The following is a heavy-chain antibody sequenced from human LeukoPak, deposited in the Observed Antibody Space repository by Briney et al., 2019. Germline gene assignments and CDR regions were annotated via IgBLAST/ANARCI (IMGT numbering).Heavy chain of an antibody. CDR2: IYYSGST. CDR1: GGSISSGNYY. D-gene: IGHD3-22*01. V-gene: IGHV4-30-4*01. CDR3: ARKQSSGYYLNWFDP. J-gene: IGHJ5*02. Sequence: SQTLSLTCTVFGGSISSGNYYWSWIRQPPGKGLEWIGYIYYSGSTYYNPSLKSRVTISVDTSKNQFSLKLSSVTAADTAVYYCARKQSSGYYLNWFDPWGQGTLVTVSS.